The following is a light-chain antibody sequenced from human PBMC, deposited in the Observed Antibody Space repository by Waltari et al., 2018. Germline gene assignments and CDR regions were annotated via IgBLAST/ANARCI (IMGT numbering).Light chain of an antibody. CDR2: AVS. Sequence: QSALTQPTSVSGSPGQSITISCTGTRSDVGAYKFVAWYQQRPGKAPKLMLFAVSELPSGISPRFSGSKSGNTAFLTISGLRAEDEADYYCNSYASSNAHVFGTGTRVTV. J-gene: IGLJ1*01. V-gene: IGLV2-14*03. CDR3: NSYASSNAHV. CDR1: RSDVGAYKF.